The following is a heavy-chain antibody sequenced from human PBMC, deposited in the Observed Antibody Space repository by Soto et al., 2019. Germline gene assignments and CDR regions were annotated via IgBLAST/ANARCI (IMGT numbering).Heavy chain of an antibody. V-gene: IGHV3-74*01. CDR3: ARDNNWSYDY. Sequence: GGSLRLSCAASGFTFSSHWMHWVRQAPGKGLVWVSHIGPDGTTTRDADSVQGRFTISRDNARNTLYLQMDSLRDEDTAVYYCARDNNWSYDYWGQGILVTVPQ. CDR2: IGPDGTTT. D-gene: IGHD1-1*01. CDR1: GFTFSSHW. J-gene: IGHJ4*02.